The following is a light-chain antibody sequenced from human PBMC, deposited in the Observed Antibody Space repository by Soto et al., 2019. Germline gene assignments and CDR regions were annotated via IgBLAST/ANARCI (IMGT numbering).Light chain of an antibody. Sequence: IVLTQSPATLSLSPGETSTLSCSASQTFTTSSLAWYQQKPGQAPRLLISGASNRATGIPDRFSGSGSGTDFNLTIRRLEPEDFAVYYCQQYDRSPRTFGQGTKVDIK. CDR1: QTFTTSS. J-gene: IGKJ1*01. CDR2: GAS. CDR3: QQYDRSPRT. V-gene: IGKV3-20*01.